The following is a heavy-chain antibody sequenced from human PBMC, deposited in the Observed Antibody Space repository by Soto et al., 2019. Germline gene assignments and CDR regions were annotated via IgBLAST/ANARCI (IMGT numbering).Heavy chain of an antibody. D-gene: IGHD3-10*01. V-gene: IGHV3-13*01. CDR3: ARGRSFSYDSTPPPMFDP. CDR2: IGTLSDT. CDR1: GFTFSTFD. Sequence: LRLSCAGSGFTFSTFDIHWVRQAPGKGLEWVSGIGTLSDTFYAASVQGRFTISRQNAKNSVYLQMNSLRAGDTAFYYCARGRSFSYDSTPPPMFDPWGQGSLVTVSA. J-gene: IGHJ5*02.